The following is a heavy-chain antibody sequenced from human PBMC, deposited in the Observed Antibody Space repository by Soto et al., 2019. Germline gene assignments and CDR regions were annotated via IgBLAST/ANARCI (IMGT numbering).Heavy chain of an antibody. Sequence: SETLSLTCTVSGGSVSSGSYYWSWLRQPPGKGLEWIGYIYYSGSTNYNPSLKSLVTISVDTSKNQFSLKLSSVTAADTAVYYCARGPSGYSSSSPFDYWGQGTLVTVSS. D-gene: IGHD6-6*01. CDR3: ARGPSGYSSSSPFDY. V-gene: IGHV4-61*01. J-gene: IGHJ4*02. CDR2: IYYSGST. CDR1: GGSVSSGSYY.